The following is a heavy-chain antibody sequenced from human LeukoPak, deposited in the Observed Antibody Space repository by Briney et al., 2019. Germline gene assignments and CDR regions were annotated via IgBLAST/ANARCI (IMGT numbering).Heavy chain of an antibody. D-gene: IGHD5-12*01. Sequence: SVKVSCKASGGTFSSYAISWVRQAPGQGLEWMGRIIPIFGIANYAQKFQGRVTITADKSTSTAYMGLSSLRSEDTAVYYCARDQPSSDIVATIMYYFDYWGQGTLVTVSS. CDR2: IIPIFGIA. CDR1: GGTFSSYA. V-gene: IGHV1-69*04. CDR3: ARDQPSSDIVATIMYYFDY. J-gene: IGHJ4*02.